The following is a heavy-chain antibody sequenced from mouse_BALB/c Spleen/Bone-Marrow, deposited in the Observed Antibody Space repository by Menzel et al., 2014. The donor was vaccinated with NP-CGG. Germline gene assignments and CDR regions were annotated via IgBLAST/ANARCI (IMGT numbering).Heavy chain of an antibody. V-gene: IGHV14-3*02. CDR3: ALLLRYYAMDY. J-gene: IGHJ4*01. D-gene: IGHD1-1*01. CDR1: GFNIKDTY. CDR2: IDPANGNT. Sequence: EVMLVESGAELVKPGASVKLSCTASGFNIKDTYMHWVKQRPEQDLEWIGRIDPANGNTKYDPKFQGKATITADTSSNTAYLQLSSLTSEDTAVYYCALLLRYYAMDYWGQGTSVTVSS.